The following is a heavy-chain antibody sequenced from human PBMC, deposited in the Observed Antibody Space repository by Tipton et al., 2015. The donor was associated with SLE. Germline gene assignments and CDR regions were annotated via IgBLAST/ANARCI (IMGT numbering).Heavy chain of an antibody. J-gene: IGHJ3*02. CDR2: INHSGNT. CDR1: GCSISSGGFY. Sequence: TLSLTCTVSGCSISSGGFYSSWHRHPPGKGLEWIGAINHSGNTNYNPSLKSRVTISVDTSKNHFSLKLSSVTAADTAVYYCARGPRYCSGGSCTGAFDIWGQGTMVTVSS. CDR3: ARGPRYCSGGSCTGAFDI. V-gene: IGHV4-39*07. D-gene: IGHD2-15*01.